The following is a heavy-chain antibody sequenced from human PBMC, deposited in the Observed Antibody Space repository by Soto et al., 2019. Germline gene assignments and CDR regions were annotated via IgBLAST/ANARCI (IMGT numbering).Heavy chain of an antibody. CDR1: GGTFSSYA. V-gene: IGHV1-69*13. Sequence: SVKVSCKASGGTFSSYAISWVRQAPGQGLEWMGGIIPIFGTANYAQKFQGRVTITADESTSTAYMELSSLRSEDTAVYYCARVLHSSGWFFDYWGQGTLVTVSS. CDR2: IIPIFGTA. J-gene: IGHJ4*02. D-gene: IGHD6-19*01. CDR3: ARVLHSSGWFFDY.